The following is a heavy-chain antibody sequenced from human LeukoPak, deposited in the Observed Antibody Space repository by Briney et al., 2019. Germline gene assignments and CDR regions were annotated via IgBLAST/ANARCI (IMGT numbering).Heavy chain of an antibody. CDR2: LYYSGST. J-gene: IGHJ4*02. Sequence: SETLSLTCTVSGGSISSYYWSWIRQPPGKGLEWIGYLYYSGSTNYNPSLTRRVTISVDTSKTQFSLKLSSVTAADTAVYYCARTGGYSGYDYPDYWGQGTLVTVSS. CDR1: GGSISSYY. CDR3: ARTGGYSGYDYPDY. D-gene: IGHD5-12*01. V-gene: IGHV4-59*01.